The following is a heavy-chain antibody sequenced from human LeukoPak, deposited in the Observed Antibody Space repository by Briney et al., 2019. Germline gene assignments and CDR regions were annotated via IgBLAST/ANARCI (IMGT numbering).Heavy chain of an antibody. CDR3: ARGPDIWREAYYFDC. Sequence: SRTLFLTCTVSGGSISSGGYYWSWIRQHPGKGLEWIGYIYYSGSTYYNPSLKSRVTISVDTSKNQFSLKLSSVTAADTAVYYCARGPDIWREAYYFDCWGQGTLVTVSS. J-gene: IGHJ4*02. CDR2: IYYSGST. D-gene: IGHD3/OR15-3a*01. CDR1: GGSISSGGYY. V-gene: IGHV4-31*03.